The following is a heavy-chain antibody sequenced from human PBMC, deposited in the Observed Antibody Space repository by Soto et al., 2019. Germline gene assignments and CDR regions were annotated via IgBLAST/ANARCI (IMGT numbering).Heavy chain of an antibody. CDR3: ARGQISSSWYNY. CDR1: GYTFTSYA. V-gene: IGHV1-3*01. CDR2: INAGNGNT. J-gene: IGHJ4*02. D-gene: IGHD6-13*01. Sequence: ASVKVSCKASGYTFTSYAMHWVRQAPGQRLEWMGWINAGNGNTKYSQKFQGWVTMTRDTSISTAYMELSRLRSDDTAVYYCARGQISSSWYNYWGQGTLVTVSS.